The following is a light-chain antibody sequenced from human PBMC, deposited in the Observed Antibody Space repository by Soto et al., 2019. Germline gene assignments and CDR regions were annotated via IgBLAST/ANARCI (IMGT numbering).Light chain of an antibody. J-gene: IGLJ1*01. Sequence: QSVLTQTASVSGSHGQSITISCTGTSTDAGSYSLVTWYQQHPGKAPKLVIYEVSKRPSGVSNRFSGSKSGNTASLTISGLQAEDEADYYCCSYAGSSTYVFGTGTKVTVL. CDR2: EVS. V-gene: IGLV2-23*02. CDR3: CSYAGSSTYV. CDR1: STDAGSYSL.